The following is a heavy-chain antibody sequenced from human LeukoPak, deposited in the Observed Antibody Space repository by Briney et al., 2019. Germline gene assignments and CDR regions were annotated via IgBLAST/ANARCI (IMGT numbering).Heavy chain of an antibody. CDR2: IYYSGST. V-gene: IGHV4-61*05. D-gene: IGHD3-10*01. CDR1: GGSISSSSYY. Sequence: SETLSLTCTVSGGSISSSSYYWGWIRQPPGKGLEWIGYIYYSGSTNYNPSLRSRVTISVDTSKNHFSLKLSSVTAADTAVYYCARHHGSESYSSWGQGILVTVSS. J-gene: IGHJ5*02. CDR3: ARHHGSESYSS.